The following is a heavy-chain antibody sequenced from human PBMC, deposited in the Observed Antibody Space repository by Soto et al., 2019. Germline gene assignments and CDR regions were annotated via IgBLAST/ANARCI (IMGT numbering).Heavy chain of an antibody. CDR1: GFSLSTSGVG. D-gene: IGHD3-9*01. J-gene: IGHJ3*02. Sequence: SGPTLVNPTQTLTLTCTFSGFSLSTSGVGVGWIRQPPGKALEWLALIYWDDDKRYSPSLKSRLTITKDTSKNQVVLTMTNMDPVDTATYYCAHVTYLYFDWLLSTNRHDAFDIWGQGTMVTVSS. V-gene: IGHV2-5*02. CDR2: IYWDDDK. CDR3: AHVTYLYFDWLLSTNRHDAFDI.